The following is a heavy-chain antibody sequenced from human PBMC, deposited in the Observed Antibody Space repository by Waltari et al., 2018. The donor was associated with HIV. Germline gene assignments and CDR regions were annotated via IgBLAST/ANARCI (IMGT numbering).Heavy chain of an antibody. Sequence: EVQLVESGEGLVKTGGPLRLSCAASGFPFSIYSMNWVRQAPGKGLEWVSSISSSSSYIYYADSVKGRFTISRDNAKNSLYLQMNSLRAEDTAVYYCARRYCSGGSCHTYGMDVWGQGTTVTVSS. CDR3: ARRYCSGGSCHTYGMDV. J-gene: IGHJ6*02. CDR2: ISSSSSYI. CDR1: GFPFSIYS. V-gene: IGHV3-21*06. D-gene: IGHD2-15*01.